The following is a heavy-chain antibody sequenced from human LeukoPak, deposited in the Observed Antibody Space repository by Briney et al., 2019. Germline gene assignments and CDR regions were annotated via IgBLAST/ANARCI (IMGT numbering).Heavy chain of an antibody. J-gene: IGHJ4*02. D-gene: IGHD3-22*01. CDR3: ARVYDSSGYYSDY. Sequence: GGSLRLSCAASGFTFSSYVMHWVRQAPGKGLEWVAIISYDGSNEYYADSVKGRFTISRDNTKNTLYLQMNSLRAADTAVYYCARVYDSSGYYSDYWGQGTLVTVSS. CDR2: ISYDGSNE. CDR1: GFTFSSYV. V-gene: IGHV3-30*04.